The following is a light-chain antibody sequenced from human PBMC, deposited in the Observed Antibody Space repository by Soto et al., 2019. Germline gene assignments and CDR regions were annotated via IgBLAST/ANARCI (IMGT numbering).Light chain of an antibody. CDR3: LQYGSSPYT. V-gene: IGKV3-20*01. Sequence: EIVLTQSPGTLSLSPGERATLSCRASQSVSSSYLAWYQQKPGQAPRPLIYGASSRATGIPDRFSGSGSGTDFTLTLSRLEHEDFAVYYCLQYGSSPYTFGQGTKLEIK. CDR1: QSVSSSY. CDR2: GAS. J-gene: IGKJ2*01.